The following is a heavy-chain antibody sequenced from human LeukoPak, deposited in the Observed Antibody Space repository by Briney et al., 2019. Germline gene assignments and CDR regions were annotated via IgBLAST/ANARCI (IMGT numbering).Heavy chain of an antibody. CDR1: GASITSDDYY. J-gene: IGHJ4*02. D-gene: IGHD6-6*01. CDR3: ARAGAAQPYYFDY. CDR2: IHYSGST. Sequence: PSETLSLTCSVSGASITSDDYYWSWIRQPPGKGLEWIGYIHYSGSTVYNPSLKSRVTISVDTSKNQFSLRLSSVAVADTAVYYCARAGAAQPYYFDYWGQGTLVTVSS. V-gene: IGHV4-30-4*01.